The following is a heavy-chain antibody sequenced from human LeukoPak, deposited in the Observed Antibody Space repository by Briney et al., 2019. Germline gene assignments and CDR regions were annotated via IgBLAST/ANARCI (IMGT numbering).Heavy chain of an antibody. CDR3: ARRTARASFDY. J-gene: IGHJ4*02. V-gene: IGHV4-39*01. Sequence: ETLSLTCTVSGGSISSSSYYWGWIRQPPGKGLEWIGSIYYSGSTYYNPSLKSRVTISVDTSKNQFPLKLSSVTAADTAVYYCARRTARASFDYWGQGTLVTVSS. CDR2: IYYSGST. CDR1: GGSISSSSYY. D-gene: IGHD6-6*01.